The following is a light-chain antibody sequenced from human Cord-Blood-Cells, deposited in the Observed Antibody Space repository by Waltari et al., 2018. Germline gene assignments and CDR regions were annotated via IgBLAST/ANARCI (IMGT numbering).Light chain of an antibody. CDR3: SSYAGSNDVV. V-gene: IGLV2-8*01. CDR1: SSEVGGYHQ. Sequence: QPALTQPPSASGSPGQPVPISCTGTSSEVGGYHQVTCYQQHPGKAPKLMIYEVSKRPSGVPDRFSGSKSGNAASLTVSGLQAEDEADYYCSSYAGSNDVVFGGGTKLTVL. CDR2: EVS. J-gene: IGLJ2*01.